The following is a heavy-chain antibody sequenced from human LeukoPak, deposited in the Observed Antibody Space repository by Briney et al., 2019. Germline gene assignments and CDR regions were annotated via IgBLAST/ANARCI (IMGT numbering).Heavy chain of an antibody. J-gene: IGHJ4*02. CDR3: AIPARYSSGHFDY. V-gene: IGHV3-23*01. CDR1: GFTFSGYA. Sequence: GGSLRLSCAASGFTFSGYAMTWVRQAPGKGLEWVAVISDSGAISHDADSVKGRFTISRDNSKNTLYLQMNSLRAEDTAVYYCAIPARYSSGHFDYWGQGTLVTVSS. CDR2: ISDSGAIS. D-gene: IGHD6-19*01.